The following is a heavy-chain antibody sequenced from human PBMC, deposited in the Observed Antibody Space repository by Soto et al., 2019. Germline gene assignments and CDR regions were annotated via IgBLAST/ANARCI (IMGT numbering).Heavy chain of an antibody. CDR1: GFPFSFYS. V-gene: IGHV3-48*02. D-gene: IGHD1-1*01. Sequence: GESLKISCAASGFPFSFYSMNWVRQAPGKGLEWISYITSTSSAINYADSVRGRFTISRDNAMRSLFLHMNSLRDEDTAVYYCARDGKGAAYTHGPYYFDYWGQGALVTVS. CDR2: ITSTSSAI. J-gene: IGHJ4*02. CDR3: ARDGKGAAYTHGPYYFDY.